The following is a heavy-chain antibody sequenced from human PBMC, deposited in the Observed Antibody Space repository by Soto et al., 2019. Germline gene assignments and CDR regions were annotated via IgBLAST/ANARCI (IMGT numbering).Heavy chain of an antibody. Sequence: PGGSLRLSCAASGFTFSDYYMSWIRQAPGKGLEWVSYISSSSSYTNYADSVEGRFTISRDNAKNSLYLQMNSLRAEDTAVYYCASQGCSSTSCWDDAIDISGQATIVTVSS. V-gene: IGHV3-11*06. CDR3: ASQGCSSTSCWDDAIDI. J-gene: IGHJ3*02. D-gene: IGHD2-2*01. CDR2: ISSSSSYT. CDR1: GFTFSDYY.